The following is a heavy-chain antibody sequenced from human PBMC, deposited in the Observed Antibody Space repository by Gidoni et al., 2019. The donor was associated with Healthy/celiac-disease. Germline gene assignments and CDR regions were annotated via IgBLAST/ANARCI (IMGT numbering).Heavy chain of an antibody. Sequence: DGLEWCGSIYYSGSTYYNPSLKSRVTISVDTSKNQFSLKLSSVTAADTAVYYCARLSRITIFGGGNDAFDIWGQGTMVTVSS. CDR2: IYYSGST. V-gene: IGHV4-39*01. D-gene: IGHD3-3*01. J-gene: IGHJ3*02. CDR3: ARLSRITIFGGGNDAFDI.